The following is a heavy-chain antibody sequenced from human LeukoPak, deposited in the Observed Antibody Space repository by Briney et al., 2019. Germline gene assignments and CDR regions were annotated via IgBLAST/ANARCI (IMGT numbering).Heavy chain of an antibody. CDR3: ARDLVVRGVILGAIDY. CDR1: GFTFGSYS. J-gene: IGHJ4*02. D-gene: IGHD3-10*01. V-gene: IGHV3-21*01. Sequence: GGSLSLSCEASGFTFGSYSMNWVRQAPGKGLEWVSSISSSSSYIYYADSVKGRFTISRDNAKNSLYLQMNSLRAEDTAVYYCARDLVVRGVILGAIDYWGQGTLVTVSS. CDR2: ISSSSSYI.